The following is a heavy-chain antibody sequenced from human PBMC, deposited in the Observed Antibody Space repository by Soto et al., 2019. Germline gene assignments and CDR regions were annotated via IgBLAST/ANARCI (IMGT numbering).Heavy chain of an antibody. CDR3: ARDYDFWSGYSAPYYYYYGMDV. J-gene: IGHJ6*02. CDR1: GFTFSSYA. Sequence: LRLSCAASGFTFSSYAMHWVRQAPGKGLEWVAVISYDGSNKYYADSVKGRFTISRDNSKNTLYLQMNSLRAEDTAVYYCARDYDFWSGYSAPYYYYYGMDVWGQGTTVTVSS. CDR2: ISYDGSNK. D-gene: IGHD3-3*01. V-gene: IGHV3-30-3*01.